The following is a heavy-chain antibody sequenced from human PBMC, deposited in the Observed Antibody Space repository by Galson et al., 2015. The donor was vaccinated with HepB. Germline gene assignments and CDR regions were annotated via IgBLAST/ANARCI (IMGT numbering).Heavy chain of an antibody. D-gene: IGHD6-13*01. CDR2: INPSGGST. CDR1: EYTFTRYY. V-gene: IGHV1-46*01. Sequence: SVKVSCKASEYTFTRYYMHWVRQAPGQGLEWMGIINPSGGSTSYAQKFQGRVTVTRDTSTSTVYMELSSLRSEDTAVYYCARGDSSWPASTYWGQGTLVTVSS. CDR3: ARGDSSWPASTY. J-gene: IGHJ4*02.